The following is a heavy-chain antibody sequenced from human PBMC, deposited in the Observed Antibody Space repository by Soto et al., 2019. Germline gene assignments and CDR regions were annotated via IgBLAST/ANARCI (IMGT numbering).Heavy chain of an antibody. J-gene: IGHJ6*01. CDR1: GYTFTSYW. CDR3: ARLGVPRMVRGVIMGYYYYGMDV. Sequence: PGESLKSSCKASGYTFTSYWISCVRQMPGKGLEWMVRIDPSDSYTNYSPSFQGHVTISADKSISAAYLQWSSLKASDTAMYYCARLGVPRMVRGVIMGYYYYGMDVWGQGATVTVSS. D-gene: IGHD3-10*01. V-gene: IGHV5-10-1*01. CDR2: IDPSDSYT.